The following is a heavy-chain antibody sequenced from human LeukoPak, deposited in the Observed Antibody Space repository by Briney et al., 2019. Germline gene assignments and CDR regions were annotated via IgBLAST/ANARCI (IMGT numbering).Heavy chain of an antibody. J-gene: IGHJ4*02. CDR2: ISGSGGST. CDR3: ANGLLWFGEWGGDSGFDY. Sequence: GGSLRLSCAASGFTFSSYAMSWVRQAPGKGLEWVSAISGSGGSTYYADSVKGRFTISRDNSKNTLYLQMNSLRAEDTAVYYCANGLLWFGEWGGDSGFDYWGQGTLVTVSS. D-gene: IGHD3-10*01. V-gene: IGHV3-23*01. CDR1: GFTFSSYA.